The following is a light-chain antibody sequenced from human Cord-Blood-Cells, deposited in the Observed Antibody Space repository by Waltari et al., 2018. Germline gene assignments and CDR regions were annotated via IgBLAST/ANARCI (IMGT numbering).Light chain of an antibody. V-gene: IGKV3-11*01. CDR1: QRVSSY. Sequence: EIVLTQSPATLSLSPGERATLSCRASQRVSSYLAWYQQKPGQAPRLLIYDASNRATGIPARFSGSESGTDFTLTSSSLEPEDFAVYYCQQRSNWPPLTFGGGTKVEIK. CDR3: QQRSNWPPLT. CDR2: DAS. J-gene: IGKJ4*02.